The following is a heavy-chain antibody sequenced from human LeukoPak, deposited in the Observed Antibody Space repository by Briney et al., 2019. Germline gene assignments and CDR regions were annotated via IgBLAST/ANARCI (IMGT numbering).Heavy chain of an antibody. CDR3: ASNTGTVFDY. CDR2: VYYSGST. D-gene: IGHD7-27*01. CDR1: GGSFSGHY. Sequence: SETLSLTCAVYGGSFSGHYWSWIRQPPGKGLEWIGYVYYSGSTEYNPSLRSRVTISLEMSKHQFSLNLASVTAADTAVYYCASNTGTVFDYWGQGALVTVSS. V-gene: IGHV4-59*11. J-gene: IGHJ4*02.